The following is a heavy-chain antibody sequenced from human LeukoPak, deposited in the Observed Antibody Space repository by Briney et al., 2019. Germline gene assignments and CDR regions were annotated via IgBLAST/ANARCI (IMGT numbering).Heavy chain of an antibody. D-gene: IGHD3-22*01. CDR1: RFTFSNYG. V-gene: IGHV3-30*18. Sequence: GGSLRLSCAASRFTFSNYGMHWVRQAPGKGLEWVALISNDGNNEYYADSVKGRFTISRDNSKNTLYLQMNSLRAEDTAVYYCAKSHYYFDRSGYYHQFDYWGQGTLVTVSS. CDR2: ISNDGNNE. CDR3: AKSHYYFDRSGYYHQFDY. J-gene: IGHJ4*02.